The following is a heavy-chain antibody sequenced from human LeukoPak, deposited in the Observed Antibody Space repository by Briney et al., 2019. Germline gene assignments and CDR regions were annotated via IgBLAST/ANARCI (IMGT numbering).Heavy chain of an antibody. J-gene: IGHJ4*02. Sequence: PGRSLRLSCAASGFTFSSYGMHWVRQAPGKGLEWVAVISYDGSNKYYADSVKGRFTISRDNSKNTLYLQMNSLRAEDTAVYYCARTEGGYHFDYWGQGTLVTVSS. D-gene: IGHD3-16*01. V-gene: IGHV3-30*03. CDR2: ISYDGSNK. CDR1: GFTFSSYG. CDR3: ARTEGGYHFDY.